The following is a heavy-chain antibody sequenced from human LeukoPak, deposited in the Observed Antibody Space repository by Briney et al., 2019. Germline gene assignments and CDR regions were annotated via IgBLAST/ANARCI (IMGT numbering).Heavy chain of an antibody. CDR1: GYSISSGYY. CDR2: IYHSGST. Sequence: SETLFLTCTVSGYSISSGYYWGWIRQPPGKGLEWIGSIYHSGSTYYNPSLKSRVTISVDTSKNQFSLKLSSVTAADTAVYYCARDMVATTYWGQGTLVTVSS. V-gene: IGHV4-38-2*02. D-gene: IGHD5-12*01. J-gene: IGHJ4*02. CDR3: ARDMVATTY.